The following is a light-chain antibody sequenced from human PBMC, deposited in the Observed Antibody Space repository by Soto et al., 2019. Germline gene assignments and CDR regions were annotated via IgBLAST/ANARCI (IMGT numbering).Light chain of an antibody. CDR3: QQSNSSPPT. CDR1: QSITNY. V-gene: IGKV1-39*01. Sequence: DIHMSQSASALSASVGYRFTITCRASQSITNYLTWYQHKPGQAPNLLIYAASTLQAGVPSRFSGSGSGTDFTLTISSLQPEDFETYFCQQSNSSPPTFGGGTKVDI. J-gene: IGKJ4*01. CDR2: AAS.